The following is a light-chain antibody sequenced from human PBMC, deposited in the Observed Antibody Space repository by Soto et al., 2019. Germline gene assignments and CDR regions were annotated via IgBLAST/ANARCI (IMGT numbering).Light chain of an antibody. V-gene: IGKV3-11*01. Sequence: EIVLTQSPATLSLSPGERATLSCRASQSVSSYLAWYQQKPGQAPRLLIYDASNRATGIPARFSGSGSGTDFTLTISSLEPEDFAVYYCQQRSNWPRDTFGQVTKLEIK. CDR1: QSVSSY. CDR2: DAS. CDR3: QQRSNWPRDT. J-gene: IGKJ2*01.